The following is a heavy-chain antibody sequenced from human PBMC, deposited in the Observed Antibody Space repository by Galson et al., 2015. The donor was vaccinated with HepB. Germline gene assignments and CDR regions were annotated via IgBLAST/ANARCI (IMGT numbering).Heavy chain of an antibody. V-gene: IGHV3-30*02. CDR1: GFTFSNYG. J-gene: IGHJ4*02. Sequence: SLRLSCAASGFTFSNYGMHWVRQAPGKGLEWVAYIRYDGSIKYYADSVKGRFTISRDNSKNTQYLQMNSLRAEDTAVYYCARNTPSSGYHGLHYGGQGTLVTVSS. D-gene: IGHD5-12*01. CDR2: IRYDGSIK. CDR3: ARNTPSSGYHGLHY.